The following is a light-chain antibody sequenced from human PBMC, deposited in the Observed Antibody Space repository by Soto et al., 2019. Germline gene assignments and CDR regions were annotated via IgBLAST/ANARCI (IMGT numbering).Light chain of an antibody. V-gene: IGLV2-14*01. J-gene: IGLJ1*01. CDR1: SSDVGGYNY. CDR3: SSFTSRFTFV. CDR2: EVT. Sequence: QSALTQPASVSGSPGQSITISCTGTSSDVGGYNYVSWYQHHPGKAPKLMISEVTNRPSGVSDRFSGSKSGNTASLTISGLQAEDEADYYCSSFTSRFTFVFGTGTKVTVL.